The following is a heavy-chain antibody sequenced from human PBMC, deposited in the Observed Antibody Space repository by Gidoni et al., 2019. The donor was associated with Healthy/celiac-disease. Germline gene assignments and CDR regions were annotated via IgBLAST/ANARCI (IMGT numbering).Heavy chain of an antibody. D-gene: IGHD2-2*02. J-gene: IGHJ5*02. Sequence: QVQLVQSGAEVKKPGASVKVSCKASGYTFTSYGISWVRQAPGQGLEWMGWISAYNGNTNYAQKLQGRVTMTTDTSTSTAYMELRSLRSDDTAVYYCAREMPGTLYCSSTSCYIGVRGYNWFDPWGQGTLVTVSS. CDR2: ISAYNGNT. V-gene: IGHV1-18*04. CDR3: AREMPGTLYCSSTSCYIGVRGYNWFDP. CDR1: GYTFTSYG.